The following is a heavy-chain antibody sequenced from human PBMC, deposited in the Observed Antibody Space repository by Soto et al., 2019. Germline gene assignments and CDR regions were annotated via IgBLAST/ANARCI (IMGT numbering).Heavy chain of an antibody. CDR3: ARDLEYYDFWSGYGRNYYYYMDV. Sequence: GASVKVSCKASGYTFTSYYMHWVRQAPGQGLEWMGIINPSGGSTSYAQKFQGRVTMTRDTSTSTVYMELSSLRSEDTAVYYCARDLEYYDFWSGYGRNYYYYMDVWGKGTTVTVSS. D-gene: IGHD3-3*01. V-gene: IGHV1-46*03. J-gene: IGHJ6*03. CDR2: INPSGGST. CDR1: GYTFTSYY.